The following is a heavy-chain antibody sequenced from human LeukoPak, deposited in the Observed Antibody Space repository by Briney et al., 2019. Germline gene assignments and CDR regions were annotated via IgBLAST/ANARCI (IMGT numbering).Heavy chain of an antibody. CDR1: GGSISSFY. V-gene: IGHV4-59*01. CDR2: IYYSGST. Sequence: SETLSLTCTVSGGSISSFYWSWIRRPPGKGLEWIGYIYYSGSTNYNPSLKSRVTISVDTSKNQFSLKLSSVTAADTAVYYCARLEDGAFDIWGQGTVVTVSS. CDR3: ARLEDGAFDI. J-gene: IGHJ3*02. D-gene: IGHD5-24*01.